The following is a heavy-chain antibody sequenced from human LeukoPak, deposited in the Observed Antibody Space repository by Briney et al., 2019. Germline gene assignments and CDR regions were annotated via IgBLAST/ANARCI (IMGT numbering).Heavy chain of an antibody. D-gene: IGHD3-22*01. Sequence: PSETLSLTCTVSGGSISSGDYYWSWIRQPPGKGLEWIGYIYYSGSTYYNPSLKSRVTMSVDTSRNQFSLKLSSVTAADTAVYYCARVLEYYYDSSGYDDAFDIWGQGTMVTVSS. CDR3: ARVLEYYYDSSGYDDAFDI. CDR2: IYYSGST. CDR1: GGSISSGDYY. J-gene: IGHJ3*02. V-gene: IGHV4-30-4*01.